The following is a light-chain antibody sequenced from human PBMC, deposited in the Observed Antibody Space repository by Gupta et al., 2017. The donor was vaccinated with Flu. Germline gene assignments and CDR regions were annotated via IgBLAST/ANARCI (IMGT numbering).Light chain of an antibody. J-gene: IGKJ2*01. CDR1: QSVRSY. CDR2: DAT. Sequence: PATLSLSPGERATLSCRASQSVRSYLAWYQQKPGQAPRLLIYDATNRAAGIPARFSGSGSGTXFTLTIXSREPEDFAVYYCQQRSNWLYTFGXGTKMDIK. CDR3: QQRSNWLYT. V-gene: IGKV3-11*01.